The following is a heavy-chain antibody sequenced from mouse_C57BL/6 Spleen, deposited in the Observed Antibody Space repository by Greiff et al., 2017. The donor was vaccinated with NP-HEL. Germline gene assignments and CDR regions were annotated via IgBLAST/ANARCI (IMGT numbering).Heavy chain of an antibody. CDR2: ISDGGSYT. CDR3: ARDEGLLRYPFAY. CDR1: GFTFSSYA. D-gene: IGHD1-1*01. V-gene: IGHV5-4*01. Sequence: VKLVESGGGLVKPGGSLKLSCAASGFTFSSYAMSWVRQTPEKRLEWVATISDGGSYTYYPANVKGRFTISRDNAKNNLYLQMSQLKSEDTAMYYCARDEGLLRYPFAYWGQGTLVTVSA. J-gene: IGHJ3*01.